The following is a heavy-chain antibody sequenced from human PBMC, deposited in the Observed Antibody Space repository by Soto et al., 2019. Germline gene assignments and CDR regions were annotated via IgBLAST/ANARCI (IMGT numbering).Heavy chain of an antibody. J-gene: IGHJ4*02. Sequence: GGSLRVSCSASVFTLSSYGMHWVRHAPGKGLEWVAFIWHDGGNKFYAESVKGRFTISRDNSKNTLYLQMTSLSAEDTAMYYCERDGDVNTGFGKDYWGQGTLVTVSS. D-gene: IGHD3-16*01. V-gene: IGHV3-33*01. CDR1: VFTLSSYG. CDR2: IWHDGGNK. CDR3: ERDGDVNTGFGKDY.